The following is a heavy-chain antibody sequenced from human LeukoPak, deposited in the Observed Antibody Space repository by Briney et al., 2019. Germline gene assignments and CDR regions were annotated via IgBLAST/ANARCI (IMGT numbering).Heavy chain of an antibody. V-gene: IGHV4-59*01. CDR2: IYYSGST. CDR3: ARVDQLLDWFDP. Sequence: SETLSLTCTVSGGSISSYYWSWIRQPPGKGLEWIGYIYYSGSTNYNPSLKSRVTISVDTSKNQFSLKLSSVTAADTAVYYCARVDQLLDWFDPWGQGTRVTVSS. D-gene: IGHD2-2*01. J-gene: IGHJ5*02. CDR1: GGSISSYY.